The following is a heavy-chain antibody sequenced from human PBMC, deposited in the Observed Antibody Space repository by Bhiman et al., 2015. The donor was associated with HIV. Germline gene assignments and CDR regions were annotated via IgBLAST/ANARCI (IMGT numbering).Heavy chain of an antibody. D-gene: IGHD3-10*01. CDR3: ARDQAREVNGMDV. V-gene: IGHV3-21*02. CDR1: GFTFDVFG. Sequence: EVRLEESGGGVVRPGGSLRLSCAASGFTFDVFGMSWVRQTPRRGLEWVSSISSSSSYIYYADSVKGRFTISRDNAKNSLYLQMNSLRAEDTGVYNCARDQAREVNGMDVWGQG. CDR2: ISSSSSYI. J-gene: IGHJ6*02.